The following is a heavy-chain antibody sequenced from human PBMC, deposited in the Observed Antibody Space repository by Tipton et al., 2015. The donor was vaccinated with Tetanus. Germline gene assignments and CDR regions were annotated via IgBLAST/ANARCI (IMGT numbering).Heavy chain of an antibody. CDR2: IYYSGST. J-gene: IGHJ4*02. D-gene: IGHD4-17*01. CDR1: GGSISSYY. V-gene: IGHV4-59*01. Sequence: TLSLTCTVSGGSISSYYWSWIRQPPGKGLEWIGYIYYSGSTNYSPSLKSRVTISVDTSKNQFSLKLSSVTAADTAVYYCARDNYGDSVDYWGQGTLVTVSS. CDR3: ARDNYGDSVDY.